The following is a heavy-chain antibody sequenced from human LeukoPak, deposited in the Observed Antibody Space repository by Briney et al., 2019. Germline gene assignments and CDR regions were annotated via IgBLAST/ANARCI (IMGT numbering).Heavy chain of an antibody. CDR2: INSDGDKT. J-gene: IGHJ6*02. Sequence: GGSLRLSCAASGFAFHALAMHWVRQAPGKGLEWVSLINSDGDKTYYADSVRGRFTISRDDSKTSLYLQMNSLRTEDTALYYCATWAFYHDLDVRGQGTTVTVSS. V-gene: IGHV3-43*02. CDR3: ATWAFYHDLDV. CDR1: GFAFHALA. D-gene: IGHD1-26*01.